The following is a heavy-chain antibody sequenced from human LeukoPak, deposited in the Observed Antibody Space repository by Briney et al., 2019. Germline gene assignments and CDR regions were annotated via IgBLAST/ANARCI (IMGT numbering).Heavy chain of an antibody. D-gene: IGHD6-13*01. CDR3: ARYQQLVSPPPY. J-gene: IGHJ4*02. V-gene: IGHV5-51*01. CDR1: GYRFTSYS. Sequence: GEPRKSSCQGSGYRFTSYSIGWVRQLPGRGRGWMGINYPGDSYTRYSPSFQGQVTISADKSISTAYLQWSSLKASDNAMYYCARYQQLVSPPPYWGQGTLVTVSS. CDR2: NYPGDSYT.